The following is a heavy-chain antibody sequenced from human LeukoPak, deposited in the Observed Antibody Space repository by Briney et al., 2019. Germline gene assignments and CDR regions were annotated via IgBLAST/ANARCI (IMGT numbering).Heavy chain of an antibody. CDR2: ISYDGSNK. Sequence: GGSLRLSCAASGITFSGYPIHWVRQAPGKGLEWVAVISYDGSNKYYADSVKGRFTISRDNSKNTLYLQMNSLRAEDTAVYYCAKDVGHNWGQGALVTVSS. CDR1: GITFSGYP. J-gene: IGHJ4*02. V-gene: IGHV3-30-3*02. CDR3: AKDVGHN.